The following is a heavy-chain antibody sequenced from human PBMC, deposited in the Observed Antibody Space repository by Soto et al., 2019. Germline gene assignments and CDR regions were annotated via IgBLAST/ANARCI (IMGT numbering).Heavy chain of an antibody. V-gene: IGHV1-69*13. CDR3: ARGEKIAVAGKLSGFDI. J-gene: IGHJ3*02. CDR1: GGTFSSYA. D-gene: IGHD6-19*01. Sequence: GASVKVSCKASGGTFSSYAISWVRQAPGQGLEWMGGIIPIFGTANYAQKFQGRVTITADESTSTAYMELSSLRSEDTAVYYCARGEKIAVAGKLSGFDIWGQGTMVTVSS. CDR2: IIPIFGTA.